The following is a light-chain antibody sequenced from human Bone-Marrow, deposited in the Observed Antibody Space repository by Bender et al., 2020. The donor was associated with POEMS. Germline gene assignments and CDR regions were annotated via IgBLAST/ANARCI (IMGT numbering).Light chain of an antibody. Sequence: SHELTQPPSASVSPGQTASVTCSGDKLEEKNVCWYRQKPGQSPVLVIYQDNKRPSGIPERFSGSNSGNTASLTVSGLQAEDEADYYCSSYAGSNNFVFGGGTKLTVL. V-gene: IGLV3-1*01. J-gene: IGLJ2*01. CDR3: SSYAGSNNFV. CDR2: QDN. CDR1: KLEEKN.